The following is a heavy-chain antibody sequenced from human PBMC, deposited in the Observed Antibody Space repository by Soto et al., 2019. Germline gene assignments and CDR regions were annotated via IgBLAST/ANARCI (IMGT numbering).Heavy chain of an antibody. D-gene: IGHD3-3*02. V-gene: IGHV1-69*12. Sequence: QVQLVQSGAEVKKPGSSVKVSCKTSGGTFRTSAISWVRQAPGQGLAWMGGIMPVFPTADYAQKFQGRVTITEDESTSTAYMELSSLRSEDTAVYYCARDKDRQQLGGNYYYIMDVWGQGTTVTVSS. CDR1: GGTFRTSA. CDR3: ARDKDRQQLGGNYYYIMDV. CDR2: IMPVFPTA. J-gene: IGHJ6*01.